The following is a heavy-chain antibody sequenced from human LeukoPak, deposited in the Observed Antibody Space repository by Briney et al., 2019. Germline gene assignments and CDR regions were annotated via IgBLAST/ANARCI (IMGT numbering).Heavy chain of an antibody. J-gene: IGHJ3*02. D-gene: IGHD5-18*01. Sequence: GGSLRLSCAASGFTVSTNYMSWVRQAPGKGLEWVSVIYSGGATFYADSVKGRFTISRDNSRNTLYLQMNSLRAEDTAVYYCAKGRGYGNHDAFDIWGQGTMVTVSS. CDR3: AKGRGYGNHDAFDI. CDR2: IYSGGAT. V-gene: IGHV3-53*01. CDR1: GFTVSTNY.